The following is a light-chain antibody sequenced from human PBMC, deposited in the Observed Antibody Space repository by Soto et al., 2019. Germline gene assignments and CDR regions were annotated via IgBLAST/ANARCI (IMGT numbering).Light chain of an antibody. Sequence: EIVLTQSPGTLSLSPGERATLSCRASQSVSSSYLAWYQQKPGQAPRLLIYGASNRATGIPYRFSGSGSGTDFTLTISRLEPEDFAVYYCQQYCSSRLFTVGPGTKVDI. CDR2: GAS. J-gene: IGKJ3*01. CDR1: QSVSSSY. CDR3: QQYCSSRLFT. V-gene: IGKV3-20*01.